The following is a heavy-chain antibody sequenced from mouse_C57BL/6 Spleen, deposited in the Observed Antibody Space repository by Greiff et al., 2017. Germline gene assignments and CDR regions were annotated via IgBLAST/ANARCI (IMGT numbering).Heavy chain of an antibody. V-gene: IGHV1-54*01. CDR1: GYAFTNYL. Sequence: QVQLQQSGAELVRPGASVTLSCKASGYAFTNYLIEWVKQRPGQGLEWIGVINPGSGGTNYNEKFKGKATLTADKSSSTAYMQLSSLTSEDSAVYFCARRKVYYGKDYWGQGTTLTVSS. D-gene: IGHD1-1*01. CDR2: INPGSGGT. J-gene: IGHJ2*01. CDR3: ARRKVYYGKDY.